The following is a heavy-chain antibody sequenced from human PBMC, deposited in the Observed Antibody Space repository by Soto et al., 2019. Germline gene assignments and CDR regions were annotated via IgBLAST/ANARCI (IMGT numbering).Heavy chain of an antibody. J-gene: IGHJ4*02. D-gene: IGHD6-19*01. CDR1: GFPFSSYT. Sequence: GSLKLSCTASGFPFSSYTMSWVRPAPGKGPEWVSGISGGGGTSYYADSVKGRFTISRDNSKSTLYLQMSSLRAEDTAVYSCAKAMGDSSGRRAFDYWGQGTLVTVSS. V-gene: IGHV3-23*01. CDR3: AKAMGDSSGRRAFDY. CDR2: ISGGGGTS.